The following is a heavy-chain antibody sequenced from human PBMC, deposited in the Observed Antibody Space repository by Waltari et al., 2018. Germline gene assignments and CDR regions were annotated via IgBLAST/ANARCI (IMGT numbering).Heavy chain of an antibody. D-gene: IGHD3-10*01. CDR3: ARDRGIFDY. J-gene: IGHJ4*02. CDR1: GGSISSHY. Sequence: QVQLQESGPGLVKPSETLSLTCTVSGGSISSHYWSWIRQPPGKGLEWIGYIYYSWSTSYNPSLKSRVTISVDTSKNQFSLKLSSVTAVDTAVYYCARDRGIFDYWGQGTLVTVSS. V-gene: IGHV4-59*11. CDR2: IYYSWST.